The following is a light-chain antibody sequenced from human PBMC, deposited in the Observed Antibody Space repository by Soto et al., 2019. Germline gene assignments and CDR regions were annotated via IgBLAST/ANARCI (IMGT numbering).Light chain of an antibody. Sequence: QSVLTQPPSVSGAPGQRVTISCTGSSSNIGAAYHVHWYQQLPGTAPKLLIYRNTNRPSGVPDRFSGSKSGTSASLTITGLQAEDEADYYCQSYDTSLSGSLFGGGTKVTVL. CDR3: QSYDTSLSGSL. CDR1: SSNIGAAYH. V-gene: IGLV1-40*01. CDR2: RNT. J-gene: IGLJ2*01.